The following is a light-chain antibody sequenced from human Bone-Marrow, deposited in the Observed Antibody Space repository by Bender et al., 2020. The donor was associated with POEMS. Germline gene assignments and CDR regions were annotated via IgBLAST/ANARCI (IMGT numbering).Light chain of an antibody. J-gene: IGLJ3*02. CDR1: SDDIGAYNY. V-gene: IGLV2-14*03. CDR2: DVS. Sequence: QSALTQPASVSGSPGQSITISCTGTSDDIGAYNYVSWYQQHPGKAPKLMIYDVSYRSSGVSDRFSGSKSGNTASLAISGLQAEDEADYYCQSYDNSLGGWVFGGGTKLTVL. CDR3: QSYDNSLGGWV.